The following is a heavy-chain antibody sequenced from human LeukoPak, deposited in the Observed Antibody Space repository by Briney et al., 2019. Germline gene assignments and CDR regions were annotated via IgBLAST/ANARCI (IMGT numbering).Heavy chain of an antibody. D-gene: IGHD6-19*01. CDR3: AKDLGVAGTSLPYNWFDP. J-gene: IGHJ5*02. V-gene: IGHV3-23*01. CDR1: GFTFSSYA. CDR2: ISGSGGST. Sequence: GGSLRLSCAASGFTFSSYAMSWVRQAPGKGLEWVSAISGSGGSTYYADSVKGRFTISRDNSKNTLYLQMNSLRAEDTAVYYCAKDLGVAGTSLPYNWFDPWGQGTLVTVSS.